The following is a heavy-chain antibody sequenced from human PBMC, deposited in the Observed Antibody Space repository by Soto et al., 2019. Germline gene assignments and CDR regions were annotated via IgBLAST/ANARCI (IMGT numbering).Heavy chain of an antibody. CDR2: IYHSGST. CDR3: ARGSEAVAGTWYFDR. V-gene: IGHV4-34*01. D-gene: IGHD6-19*01. Sequence: PSETLSLTCAVYSGSFSGHYWTWIRQPPEKGLEWIGEIYHSGSTNYNPSLKSRVTMSVDTSKNQFSLKLSSVTAADTAVYYCARGSEAVAGTWYFDRWGQGILVTVSS. J-gene: IGHJ4*02. CDR1: SGSFSGHY.